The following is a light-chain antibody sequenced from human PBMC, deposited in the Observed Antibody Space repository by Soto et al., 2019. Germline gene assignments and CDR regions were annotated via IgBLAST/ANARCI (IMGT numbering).Light chain of an antibody. CDR1: QGVSRSY. V-gene: IGKV3-20*01. CDR2: APS. Sequence: EIVLTQSPGTLSLSPGERATLFCRASQGVSRSYFAWYQQKPGQAPRLLIYAPSSRATGVPDRFSGSRSGTDFSLTINRLEPADSALYYCQQYGSSSPFAFGGGPKIEIK. J-gene: IGKJ4*01. CDR3: QQYGSSSPFA.